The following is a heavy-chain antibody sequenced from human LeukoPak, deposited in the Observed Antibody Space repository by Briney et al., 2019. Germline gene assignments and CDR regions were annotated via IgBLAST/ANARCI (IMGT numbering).Heavy chain of an antibody. D-gene: IGHD4-17*01. CDR3: ARVGHYGGNPFDY. J-gene: IGHJ4*02. Sequence: PSETLSLTCTVSGGSISSYYWSWIRQPPGKGLEWIGYIYYSGSTNYDPSLKSRVTISIDTSKNQFSLKLKSVTAADTAVYYCARVGHYGGNPFDYWGQGTLVTVSS. V-gene: IGHV4-59*01. CDR1: GGSISSYY. CDR2: IYYSGST.